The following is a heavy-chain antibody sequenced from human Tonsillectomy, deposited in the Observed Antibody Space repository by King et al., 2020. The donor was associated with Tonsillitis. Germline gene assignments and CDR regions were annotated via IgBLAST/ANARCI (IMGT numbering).Heavy chain of an antibody. CDR2: IYPGDLDT. J-gene: IGHJ4*02. CDR3: VRQGASRGVIDY. CDR1: GFMFTTSW. D-gene: IGHD2-2*01. V-gene: IGHV5-51*01. Sequence: QLVQSGAEVKKPGATLRISCQGSGFMFTTSWIGWVRQMPGKGLEWMGIIYPGDLDTRYNPSFQGQVSISADKSITTAFLQWSRLKASDTAIYYCVRQGASRGVIDYWGQGTLVTVSS.